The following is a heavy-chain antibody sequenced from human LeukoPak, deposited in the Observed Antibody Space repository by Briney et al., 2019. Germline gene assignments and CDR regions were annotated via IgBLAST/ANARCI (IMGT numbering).Heavy chain of an antibody. CDR2: IYYSGST. CDR3: ARRQYHYYGMDV. V-gene: IGHV4-59*01. Sequence: PSETLSLTCTASGGSITNYYWSWIRQPPGKGLEWIGYIYYSGSTNYNSSLKSRVTMSVDTSKNQFSLNLSSVTAADTAVYYCARRQYHYYGMDVWGQGTTVTVSS. D-gene: IGHD2-2*01. J-gene: IGHJ6*02. CDR1: GGSITNYY.